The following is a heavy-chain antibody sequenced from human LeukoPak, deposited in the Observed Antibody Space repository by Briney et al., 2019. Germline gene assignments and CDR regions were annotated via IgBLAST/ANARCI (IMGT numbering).Heavy chain of an antibody. CDR2: IYSGGST. D-gene: IGHD6-19*01. CDR1: GFTFSSYA. CDR3: ARAKTGYSSGWYSFDY. V-gene: IGHV3-53*01. J-gene: IGHJ4*02. Sequence: GGSLRLSCAASGFTFSSYAMSWVRQAPGKGLEWVSVIYSGGSTYYADSVKGRFTISRDNSKNTLYLQMNSLRAEDTAVYYCARAKTGYSSGWYSFDYWGQGTLVTVSS.